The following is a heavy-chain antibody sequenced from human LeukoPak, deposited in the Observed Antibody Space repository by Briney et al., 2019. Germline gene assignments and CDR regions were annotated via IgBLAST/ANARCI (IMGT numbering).Heavy chain of an antibody. J-gene: IGHJ4*02. V-gene: IGHV3-66*01. D-gene: IGHD5-18*01. Sequence: GGSLRLSCAASGFTVSTNYMSWVRQSPGKGLEWVSIIYSVGTTFYADSVKGRFTISRDNSKNTPYLQMNSLEAEDTAVYYCARAQRSGYSFGHYFDYWGQGSLVTVSS. CDR3: ARAQRSGYSFGHYFDY. CDR2: IYSVGTT. CDR1: GFTVSTNY.